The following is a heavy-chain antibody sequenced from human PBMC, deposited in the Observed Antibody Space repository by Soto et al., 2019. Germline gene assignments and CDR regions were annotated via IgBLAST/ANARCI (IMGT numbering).Heavy chain of an antibody. J-gene: IGHJ4*02. CDR3: ARRYSGYDFDY. CDR2: INHRGST. V-gene: IGHV4-34*01. D-gene: IGHD5-12*01. Sequence: QVQLQQWGAGLLKPSETLSLTCAVYVGSFSDYYWSWIRQPPGKGLEWIGEINHRGSTNYNPPLKSRLTMSVDTSKNQFSLKLSSVTAADTAVYYCARRYSGYDFDYWGQGTRVTVSS. CDR1: VGSFSDYY.